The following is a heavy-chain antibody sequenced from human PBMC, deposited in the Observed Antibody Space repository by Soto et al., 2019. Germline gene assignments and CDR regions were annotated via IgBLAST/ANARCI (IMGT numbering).Heavy chain of an antibody. Sequence: QVQLVESGGGVVQPGRSLRLSCAASGFTFTTYGIHWVRQAPGKGLEWVAVVSYDGENKYYADSMKGRFTISRDNSKNTLYLQMNSLRPEDTAVYYCAKGLTTVTTRDAFDVWGQGTMVTVSS. V-gene: IGHV3-30*18. CDR2: VSYDGENK. J-gene: IGHJ3*01. CDR1: GFTFTTYG. CDR3: AKGLTTVTTRDAFDV. D-gene: IGHD4-17*01.